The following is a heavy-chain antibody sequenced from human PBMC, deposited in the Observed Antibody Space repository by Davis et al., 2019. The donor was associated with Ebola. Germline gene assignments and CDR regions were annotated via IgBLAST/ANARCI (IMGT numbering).Heavy chain of an antibody. CDR2: ISAYNGNT. CDR3: AAGASGYGRWWFDP. CDR1: GYTFTSYG. D-gene: IGHD5-12*01. Sequence: AASVKVSCKASGYTFTSYGISWVRQAPGQGLEWMGWISAYNGNTNYAQKLQGRVTMTTDTSTSTAYMELSSLRSEDTAVYYCAAGASGYGRWWFDPWGQGTLVTVSS. V-gene: IGHV1-18*01. J-gene: IGHJ5*02.